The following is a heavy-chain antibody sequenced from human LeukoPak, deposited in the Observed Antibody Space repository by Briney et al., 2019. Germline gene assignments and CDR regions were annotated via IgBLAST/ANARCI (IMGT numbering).Heavy chain of an antibody. CDR3: AKKEIAEAFDY. D-gene: IGHD6-13*01. J-gene: IGHJ4*02. CDR2: ISGSGGST. V-gene: IGHV3-23*01. CDR1: GFTFSSYA. Sequence: GGSLRLSCAASGFTFSSYAMSWVRQAPGKGLEWVSGISGSGGSTYYADSVKGRFTISRDNSKSTLFLQMNSLRAEDTAVYYCAKKEIAEAFDYWGQGTLVTVSS.